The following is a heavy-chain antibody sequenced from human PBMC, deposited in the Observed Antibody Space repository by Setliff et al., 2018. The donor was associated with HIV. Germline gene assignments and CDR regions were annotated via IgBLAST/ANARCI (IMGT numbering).Heavy chain of an antibody. J-gene: IGHJ4*02. D-gene: IGHD3-3*01. V-gene: IGHV4-38-2*01. Sequence: SETLSLTCAVSAYSISSGYYWGWIRQPPGKGLEWIGSIYYNGNTYYNPSLKSRVTISVDTSKNQFSLKLSSVTAADTAVYYCATHVLQFLEWLSHFDYWGQGTLVTVS. CDR3: ATHVLQFLEWLSHFDY. CDR2: IYYNGNT. CDR1: AYSISSGYY.